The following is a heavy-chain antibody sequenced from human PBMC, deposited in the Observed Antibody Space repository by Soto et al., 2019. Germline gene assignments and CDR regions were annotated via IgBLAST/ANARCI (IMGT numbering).Heavy chain of an antibody. CDR3: ARGYGRNFDY. CDR1: GDSVSSNIAA. D-gene: IGHD5-18*01. Sequence: SQTLSLTCAISGDSVSSNIAAWNWIRQSPSRGLEWLGRTYYRSKWYNDYAVSVKSRITINPDTSKNQFSLKLSSVTAADTAVYYCARGYGRNFDYWGQGTLVTVSS. V-gene: IGHV6-1*01. J-gene: IGHJ4*02. CDR2: TYYRSKWYN.